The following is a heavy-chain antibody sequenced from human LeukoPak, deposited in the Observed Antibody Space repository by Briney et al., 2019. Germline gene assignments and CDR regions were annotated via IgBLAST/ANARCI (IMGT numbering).Heavy chain of an antibody. V-gene: IGHV4-34*01. CDR2: INHSGST. Sequence: PSETLSLTCAVYGGSFSGYYWSWIRQPPGKGLEWIGEINHSGSTNYNPSLKSRVTISVDTSKNQFSLKLSSVTAADTAVYYCARGSSKPPRTHNWLDPWGQGTLVTVSS. J-gene: IGHJ5*02. CDR3: ARGSSKPPRTHNWLDP. D-gene: IGHD1/OR15-1a*01. CDR1: GGSFSGYY.